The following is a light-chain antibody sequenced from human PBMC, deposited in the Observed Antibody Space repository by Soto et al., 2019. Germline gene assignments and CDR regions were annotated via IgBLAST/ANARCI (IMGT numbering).Light chain of an antibody. CDR3: QQRSNWPLT. CDR2: DAS. V-gene: IGKV3-11*01. Sequence: EIVLTQSPVTLSLSPGERATLSCRASQSVSSFLAWYQQQPGQAPRLLIYDASNRATGIPARFSGSGSGTDFTLTITSLAPEDFAVYYCQQRSNWPLTFGGGTKVEIK. J-gene: IGKJ4*01. CDR1: QSVSSF.